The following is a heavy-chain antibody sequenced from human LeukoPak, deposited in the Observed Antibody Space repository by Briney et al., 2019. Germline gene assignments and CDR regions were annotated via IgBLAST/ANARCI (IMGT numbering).Heavy chain of an antibody. CDR3: ATWPSGSLELDY. V-gene: IGHV1-69*01. J-gene: IGHJ4*02. D-gene: IGHD6-25*01. CDR2: IIPIFGTA. CDR1: GGIFSSYA. Sequence: GSSVKVSCKASGGIFSSYAISWVRQAPGQGLEWMGGIIPIFGTANYAQKFQGRVTITADESTSTAYMELSSLRSEDTAVYYCATWPSGSLELDYWGQGTLVTVSS.